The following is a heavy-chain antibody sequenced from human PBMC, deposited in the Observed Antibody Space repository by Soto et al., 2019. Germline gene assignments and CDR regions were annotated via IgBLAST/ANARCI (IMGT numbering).Heavy chain of an antibody. CDR3: AREALPGWFDP. V-gene: IGHV3-21*01. CDR2: ISSSSSYI. D-gene: IGHD1-26*01. Sequence: EVQLVESGGGLVKPGGSLRLSCAASGFTFSSYIMNWVRQAAGKGLEWVSSISSSSSYIYYADSVKGRFTISRDNAKNSLYLQMNSVRAEDTAVYYCAREALPGWFDPWGQGTLVTVSS. J-gene: IGHJ5*02. CDR1: GFTFSSYI.